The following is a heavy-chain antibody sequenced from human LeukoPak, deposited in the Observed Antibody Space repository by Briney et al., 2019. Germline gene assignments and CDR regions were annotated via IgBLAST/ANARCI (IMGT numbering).Heavy chain of an antibody. CDR1: GFTFSSYG. CDR3: VKEVVATIPPF. J-gene: IGHJ4*02. V-gene: IGHV3-33*06. D-gene: IGHD5-12*01. Sequence: PGRSLRLSCAASGFTFSSYGMHWVRQAPGKGLEWVAVIWYDGSNKYYADSVKGRFTISRDNSKNTLYLQMNSLRAEDTAAYYCVKEVVATIPPFWGQGTLVTVSS. CDR2: IWYDGSNK.